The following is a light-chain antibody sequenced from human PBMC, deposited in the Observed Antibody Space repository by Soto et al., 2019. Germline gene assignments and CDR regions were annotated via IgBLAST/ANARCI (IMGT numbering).Light chain of an antibody. CDR1: QSISTY. CDR3: QEYNNWPPFMYT. CDR2: GAS. Sequence: EIVMTQSPATLSVSPGERATLSCRASQSISTYLAWYQHKPGQAPRLLIYGASIRATGIPARFSGTGSGTEFTLTISGLQSEDFAVYYCQEYNNWPPFMYTFGQGTKVDI. V-gene: IGKV3-15*01. J-gene: IGKJ2*01.